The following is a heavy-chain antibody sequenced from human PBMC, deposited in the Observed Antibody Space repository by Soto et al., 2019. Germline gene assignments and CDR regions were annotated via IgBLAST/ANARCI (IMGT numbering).Heavy chain of an antibody. J-gene: IGHJ6*02. CDR2: IIPIFGTA. CDR3: ARPGAPVGAFYYYYGMDV. Sequence: GASVKVSCKASGGTFSSYAISWVRQAPGQGLEWMGGIIPIFGTANYAQKFQGRVTITADESTSTAYMELSSLRSEDTAVYYCARPGAPVGAFYYYYGMDVWGQGTTVTVSS. V-gene: IGHV1-69*13. D-gene: IGHD1-26*01. CDR1: GGTFSSYA.